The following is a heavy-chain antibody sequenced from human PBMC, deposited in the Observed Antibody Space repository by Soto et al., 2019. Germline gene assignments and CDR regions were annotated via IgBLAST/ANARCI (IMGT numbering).Heavy chain of an antibody. CDR2: IIPMLGMS. CDR3: ATNYGSGSTHFYN. V-gene: IGHV1-69*02. CDR1: GDTFNFYT. J-gene: IGHJ4*02. D-gene: IGHD3-10*01. Sequence: QVQLVQSGAEVKTHGSSVKVSCTASGDTFNFYTLSWVRQAPGQGLEWMGRIIPMLGMSNYAQKFQGRVTMIANKSTRTVYMVLSGLRSEDTALYYCATNYGSGSTHFYNWGQGTLVTVSS.